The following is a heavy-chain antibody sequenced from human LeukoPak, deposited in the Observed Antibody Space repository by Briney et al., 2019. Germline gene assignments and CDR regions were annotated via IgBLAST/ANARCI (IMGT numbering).Heavy chain of an antibody. J-gene: IGHJ6*02. D-gene: IGHD2-15*01. CDR3: ARARCSGGTCSVNYYYYYGMDV. CDR2: INPNSCGT. V-gene: IGHV1-2*02. Sequence: VAVKVSCKASGYTFTGYYMHWVRQAPGQGLEWMGWINPNSCGTNCAQKFQGRVTMTRDTSISTAYMELSRLRSDDTAVYYCARARCSGGTCSVNYYYYYGMDVWGQGTTVT. CDR1: GYTFTGYY.